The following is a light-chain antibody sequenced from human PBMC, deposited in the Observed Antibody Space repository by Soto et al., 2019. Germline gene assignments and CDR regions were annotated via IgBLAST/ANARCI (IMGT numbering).Light chain of an antibody. CDR3: PQSYTVFT. J-gene: IGKJ3*01. CDR2: AAS. Sequence: DIQMTQSPSSLSASVGDRVTITCRASQSISSYLNWYQQKPGKAPKLLIYAASSLQSGVPSRFSGSGSGTDFTLTISILQPEDFATYYCPQSYTVFTFGPGTKVDIK. CDR1: QSISSY. V-gene: IGKV1-39*01.